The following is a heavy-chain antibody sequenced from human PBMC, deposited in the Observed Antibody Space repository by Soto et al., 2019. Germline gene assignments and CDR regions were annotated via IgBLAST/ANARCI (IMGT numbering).Heavy chain of an antibody. CDR2: INHSGST. Sequence: TLSLTFALCSWSYRVYYWSGIRQPPGKGLEWIGEINHSGSTNYNPTLKSRLIISVDTSKSQFSLKLSSVTAADTAVYYCARVSGIYYYGMDVWGQGTTVTVSS. CDR1: SWSYRVYY. V-gene: IGHV4-34*01. J-gene: IGHJ6*02. D-gene: IGHD3-10*01. CDR3: ARVSGIYYYGMDV.